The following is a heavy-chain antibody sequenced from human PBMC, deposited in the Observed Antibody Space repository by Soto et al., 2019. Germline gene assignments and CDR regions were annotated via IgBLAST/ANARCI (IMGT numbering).Heavy chain of an antibody. J-gene: IGHJ4*02. CDR1: GFNFGAYA. V-gene: IGHV3-49*04. CDR2: IRRKGYGGTT. Sequence: GGSLRLSCSASGFNFGAYAMSWVRQAPGKGLEWVGFIRRKGYGGTTNYAASVKGRFTISRDDSKSIAYLQMNSLKIEDTAIYYCTRSMAIDFDSWGQRTLVTVSS. CDR3: TRSMAIDFDS. D-gene: IGHD3-10*01.